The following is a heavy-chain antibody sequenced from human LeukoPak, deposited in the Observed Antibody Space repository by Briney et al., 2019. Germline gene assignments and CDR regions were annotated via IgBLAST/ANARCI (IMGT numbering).Heavy chain of an antibody. D-gene: IGHD3-10*01. CDR2: IYYGRGT. J-gene: IGHJ4*02. Sequence: PSETLSLTCTVSGYSISSGYYWCCSRQHPGRGLEWSGGIYYGRGTYYNKSFNRRVTISVDTSKNQFSLKLSTVTAADTAVYYCARPYGSGSYFDYWGQGTLVTVSS. CDR1: GYSISSGYY. CDR3: ARPYGSGSYFDY. V-gene: IGHV4-38-2*02.